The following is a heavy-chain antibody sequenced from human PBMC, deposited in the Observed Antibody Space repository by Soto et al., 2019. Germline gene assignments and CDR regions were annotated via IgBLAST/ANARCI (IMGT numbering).Heavy chain of an antibody. CDR2: ISPYNGDT. Sequence: GASVKVSCKASGYTFTNYGISWVRQAPGQGLEWVGRISPYNGDTRYAQNVQGRVTLTTDTSTSAAYMELRSLRSDDTALYYCARRGSNKWDEDFDFWGQGTLVTVSS. V-gene: IGHV1-18*01. J-gene: IGHJ4*02. D-gene: IGHD2-15*01. CDR3: ARRGSNKWDEDFDF. CDR1: GYTFTNYG.